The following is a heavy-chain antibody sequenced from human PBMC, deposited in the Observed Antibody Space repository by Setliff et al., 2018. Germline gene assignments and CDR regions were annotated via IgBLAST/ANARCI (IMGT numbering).Heavy chain of an antibody. CDR1: GFTFSSYG. Sequence: HPGGSLRLSCAASGFTFSSYGMHWVRQAPGKGLEWVAVIWYDGSNKYYADSVKGRFTISRDNSKNTLYLQMNSLRAEDTAVYYCAKSGGYCSSTSCYSYYYYMDVWGKGTTVTVSS. V-gene: IGHV3-33*06. CDR2: IWYDGSNK. J-gene: IGHJ6*03. CDR3: AKSGGYCSSTSCYSYYYYMDV. D-gene: IGHD2-2*02.